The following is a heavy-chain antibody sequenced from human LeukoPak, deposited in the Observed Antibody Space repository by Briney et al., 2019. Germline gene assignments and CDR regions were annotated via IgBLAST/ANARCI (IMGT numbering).Heavy chain of an antibody. CDR2: IYYSGST. CDR3: ARSTKGYDSSGYHYYYYGMDV. CDR1: GGSISSGDYY. V-gene: IGHV4-30-4*01. J-gene: IGHJ6*02. Sequence: PSETLSLTCTVSGGSISSGDYYWSWIRQPPGKGLEWIGYIYYSGSTYYNPSLKSRVTISVDTSKNQFSLQLNSVTPEDTAVYYCARSTKGYDSSGYHYYYYGMDVWGQGTTVTVSS. D-gene: IGHD3-22*01.